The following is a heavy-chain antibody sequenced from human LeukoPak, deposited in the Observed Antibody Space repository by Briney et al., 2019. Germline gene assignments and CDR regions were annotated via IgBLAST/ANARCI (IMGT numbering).Heavy chain of an antibody. V-gene: IGHV1-2*06. J-gene: IGHJ4*02. Sequence: ASVKVSCKASGGTFSSYAISWVRQAPGQGLEWMGRINPNSGGTNYAQKFQGRVTMTRDTSISTAYMELSRLRSDDTAVYYCARTLEMATTPFDYWGQGTLVTVSS. CDR3: ARTLEMATTPFDY. CDR1: GGTFSSYA. CDR2: INPNSGGT. D-gene: IGHD5-24*01.